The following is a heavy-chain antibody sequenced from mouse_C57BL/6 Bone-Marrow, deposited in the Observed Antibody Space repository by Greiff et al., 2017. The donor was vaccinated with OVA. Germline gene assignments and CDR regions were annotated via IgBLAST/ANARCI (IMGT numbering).Heavy chain of an antibody. D-gene: IGHD2-2*01. CDR3: ARDRDGYDRAWFAY. V-gene: IGHV5-4*01. CDR1: GFTFSSYA. CDR2: ISDGGSYT. Sequence: EVQLVESGGGLVKPGGSLKLSCAASGFTFSSYAMSWVRQTPEKRLEWVATISDGGSYTYYPDNVKGRFTISRDNAKNNLYLQMSHLKSEDTAMYYCARDRDGYDRAWFAYWGQGTLVTVSA. J-gene: IGHJ3*01.